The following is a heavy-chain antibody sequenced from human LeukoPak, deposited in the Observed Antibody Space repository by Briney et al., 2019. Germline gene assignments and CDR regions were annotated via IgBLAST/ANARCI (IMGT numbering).Heavy chain of an antibody. CDR1: GFTFSSYA. Sequence: PGGSLRLSCAASGFTFSSYAMHWVRQAPGKGLEWVAVISYDGSNKYYADSVKGRFTISRDNSKNTLYLQMNSLRAGDTAVYYCARSDSSGYYYIYYYYGMDVWGQGTTVTVSS. CDR3: ARSDSSGYYYIYYYYGMDV. CDR2: ISYDGSNK. V-gene: IGHV3-30*04. J-gene: IGHJ6*02. D-gene: IGHD3-22*01.